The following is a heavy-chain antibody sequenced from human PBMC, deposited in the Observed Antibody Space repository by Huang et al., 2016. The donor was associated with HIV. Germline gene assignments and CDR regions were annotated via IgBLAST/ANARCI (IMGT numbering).Heavy chain of an antibody. CDR1: GGSFSGYY. CDR2: INSRGST. CDR3: ARERMMSWLDDHDAFDI. V-gene: IGHV4-34*01. J-gene: IGHJ3*02. Sequence: QVQLQQWGAGLLKPSETLSLTCAVYGGSFSGYYWSWIRQSPGKGLEWIGEINSRGSTNYNPSLKSRLTISVDTSKNQFSLKLSSVTAADTAVYYCARERMMSWLDDHDAFDIWGQGTMVTVSS. D-gene: IGHD1-1*01.